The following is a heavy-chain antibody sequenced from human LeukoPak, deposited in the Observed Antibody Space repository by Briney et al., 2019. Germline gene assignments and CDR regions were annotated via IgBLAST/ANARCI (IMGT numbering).Heavy chain of an antibody. D-gene: IGHD1-14*01. CDR3: VVVVEPPDSDGFDV. CDR1: GFTINIYA. V-gene: IGHV3-74*01. J-gene: IGHJ3*01. Sequence: GGSLRLSCAPSGFTINIYAMTWVRQAPGKGLVWVSLINADGSTATYADSVKGRFTISRDNARNTLSLQMNSLTIEDTAVYYCVVVVEPPDSDGFDVWGQGTMITVSS. CDR2: INADGSTA.